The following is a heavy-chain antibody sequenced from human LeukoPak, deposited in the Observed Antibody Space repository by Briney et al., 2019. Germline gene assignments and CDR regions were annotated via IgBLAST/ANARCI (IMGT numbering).Heavy chain of an antibody. CDR2: IKNDGKIT. CDR3: LLIILGGSSQH. J-gene: IGHJ1*01. CDR1: EFTFNNYW. D-gene: IGHD3-3*01. V-gene: IGHV3-74*01. Sequence: PGGSLRLSCAASEFTFNNYWMHWVRQAPGKGLVWVSRIKNDGKITTYADSVKGRFTTSRDNAKNTFYLQMNSLRVEDTAVYYCLLIILGGSSQHWGQGTLVTVSP.